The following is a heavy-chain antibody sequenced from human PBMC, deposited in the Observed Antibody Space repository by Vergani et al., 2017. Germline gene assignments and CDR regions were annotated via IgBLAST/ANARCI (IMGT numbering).Heavy chain of an antibody. V-gene: IGHV3-21*01. CDR3: VRGAAGAQNFDYYSMDV. CDR1: GFIFSTYA. J-gene: IGHJ6*02. D-gene: IGHD6-25*01. CDR2: ISSSSSYI. Sequence: EVQLLESGGDLVQPGGSLRLSCTASGFIFSTYAMSWVRQAPGKGLEWVSSISSSSSYIYYADSVKGRFTISRDSGENSLFLQMNSLRAEDTAVYYCVRGAAGAQNFDYYSMDVWGHGTTVTVSS.